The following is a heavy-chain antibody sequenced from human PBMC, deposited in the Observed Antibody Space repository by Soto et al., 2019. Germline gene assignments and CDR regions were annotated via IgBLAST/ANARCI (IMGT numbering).Heavy chain of an antibody. D-gene: IGHD6-13*01. J-gene: IGHJ3*02. CDR2: ISGSGGST. Sequence: EVQLLESGGGLVQPGGSLRLSCAASGFTFSSYAMSWVRQAPGKGLEWVSAISGSGGSTYYADSVKGRFTISRDNSKNTLYLQMNSLRAEDTAVYYCAKSSGRYSSSWYAFDIWGQGTMVTVSS. CDR3: AKSSGRYSSSWYAFDI. CDR1: GFTFSSYA. V-gene: IGHV3-23*01.